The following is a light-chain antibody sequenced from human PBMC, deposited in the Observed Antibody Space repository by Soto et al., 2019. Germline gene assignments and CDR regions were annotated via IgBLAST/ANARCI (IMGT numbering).Light chain of an antibody. CDR1: SSDIGSYDR. Sequence: QSVLTQPASVSGSPGQSITTSCTGTSSDIGSYDRVSWYQWHPGKAPKLIIYEDYRRPSQISNRFSGSKSGNTASLTISGLQAEDEADYYCCSYAGSNIFAVFGGGTKLTVL. V-gene: IGLV2-23*01. CDR2: EDY. J-gene: IGLJ2*01. CDR3: CSYAGSNIFAV.